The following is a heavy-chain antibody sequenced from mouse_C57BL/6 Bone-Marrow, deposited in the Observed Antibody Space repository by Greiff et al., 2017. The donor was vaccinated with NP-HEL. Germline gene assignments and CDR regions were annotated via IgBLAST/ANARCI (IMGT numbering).Heavy chain of an antibody. D-gene: IGHD1-1*01. CDR1: GYTFTSYG. Sequence: QVQLQQSGAELARPGASVKLSCKASGYTFTSYGISWVKQRTGQGLEWIGEIYPRSGNTYYNEKFKGKATLTVDKPSSTAYMQLSSLTSEDSAVYYCARCEYYYGSPFAYWGQGTLVTVSA. V-gene: IGHV1-81*01. CDR3: ARCEYYYGSPFAY. J-gene: IGHJ3*01. CDR2: IYPRSGNT.